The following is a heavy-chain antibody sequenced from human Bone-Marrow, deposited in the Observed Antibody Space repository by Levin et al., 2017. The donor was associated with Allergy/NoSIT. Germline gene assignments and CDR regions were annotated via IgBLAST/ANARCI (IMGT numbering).Heavy chain of an antibody. J-gene: IGHJ5*02. CDR1: GFTFGTYS. V-gene: IGHV3-30*04. CDR2: VSYDGSVK. Sequence: AGESLKISCVVSGFTFGTYSMHWVRQAPGKGLEWVAAVSYDGSVKFYRDSAKGRFTISRDNSKSTLYLDMSSLRLEDTAVYYCAREYYGTGSSGFVRWFDPWGQGTLVTVSS. CDR3: AREYYGTGSSGFVRWFDP. D-gene: IGHD3-10*01.